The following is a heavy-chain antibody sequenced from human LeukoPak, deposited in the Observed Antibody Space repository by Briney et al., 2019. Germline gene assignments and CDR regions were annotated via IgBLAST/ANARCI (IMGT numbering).Heavy chain of an antibody. Sequence: GASVKVSCEASGYTFTSYGISWVRQAPGQGLEWMGWISAYNGNTNYAQKLQGRVTMTTDTSTSTAYMELRSLRSDDTAVYYCARQRHYYGSGSLCDYWGQGTLVTVSS. V-gene: IGHV1-18*04. CDR3: ARQRHYYGSGSLCDY. CDR2: ISAYNGNT. D-gene: IGHD3-10*01. J-gene: IGHJ4*02. CDR1: GYTFTSYG.